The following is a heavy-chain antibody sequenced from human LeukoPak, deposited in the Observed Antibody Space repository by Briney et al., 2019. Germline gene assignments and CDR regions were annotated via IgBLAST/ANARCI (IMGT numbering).Heavy chain of an antibody. Sequence: SETLSLTCTVSGGSIRSTSYYWGWIRQPPGKGLEWIGSIYYSGSTYYNPSLKSRVTISVDTSKNQFSLKLSSVTAADTAVYYCAHGDYDDAFDIWGQGTMVTVSS. D-gene: IGHD4-17*01. CDR3: AHGDYDDAFDI. V-gene: IGHV4-39*01. J-gene: IGHJ3*02. CDR1: GGSIRSTSYY. CDR2: IYYSGST.